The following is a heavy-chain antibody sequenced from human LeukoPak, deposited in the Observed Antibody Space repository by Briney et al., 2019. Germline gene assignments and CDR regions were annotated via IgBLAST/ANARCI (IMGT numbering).Heavy chain of an antibody. D-gene: IGHD3-22*01. J-gene: IGHJ4*02. CDR1: GGSISSYY. V-gene: IGHV4-59*01. CDR2: VYDSGTT. CDR3: ATLRYYDSSGYPYYFDY. Sequence: SETLSLTCTVSGGSISSYYWSWIRQPPGKGLEWFGYVYDSGTTNYNPSLKSRVTISVDTSKNQFSLKLSSVTAADTAVYYCATLRYYDSSGYPYYFDYWGQGTLVTVSS.